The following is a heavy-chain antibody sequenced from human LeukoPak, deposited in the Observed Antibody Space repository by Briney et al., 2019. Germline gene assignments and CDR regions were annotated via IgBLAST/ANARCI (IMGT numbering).Heavy chain of an antibody. CDR3: AKGRASETRRLDY. CDR1: GLTFSRYG. J-gene: IGHJ4*02. V-gene: IGHV3-30*18. CDR2: ISYGGSDK. Sequence: GRSLRLSCAASGLTFSRYGMHWVRQAPGKGLEWVAVISYGGSDKKYADSVKGRFTISRDNSKNTLYLQMNSLRPEDAAVYYCAKGRASETRRLDYWGQGTLVTVSS.